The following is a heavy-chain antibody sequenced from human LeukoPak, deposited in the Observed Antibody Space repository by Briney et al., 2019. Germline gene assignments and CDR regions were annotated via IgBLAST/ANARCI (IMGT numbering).Heavy chain of an antibody. CDR1: GYTFTGYY. CDR2: INPNSGGT. J-gene: IGHJ4*02. Sequence: ASVKVSCKASGYTFTGYYMHWVRQAPGQGLEWLGWINPNSGGTNYAQKFQGRVTMTRDTSITTAYMELSRLRSDDTAVYHCAREYSSSAFFDYWGQGTLVTVSS. V-gene: IGHV1-2*02. D-gene: IGHD6-6*01. CDR3: AREYSSSAFFDY.